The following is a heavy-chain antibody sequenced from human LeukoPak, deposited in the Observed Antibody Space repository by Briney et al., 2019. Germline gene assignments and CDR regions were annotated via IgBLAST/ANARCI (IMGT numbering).Heavy chain of an antibody. CDR2: ISAYNGNT. CDR1: GYTFTSYG. V-gene: IGHV1-18*01. CDR3: ARSSGGYYYDISGFLDY. J-gene: IGHJ4*02. D-gene: IGHD3-22*01. Sequence: ASVKVSCKASGYTFTSYGISWVRQAPGQGLEWMGWISAYNGNTNYAQKLQGRVTMTTDTSTSTAYMELRSLRSDDTAVYYCARSSGGYYYDISGFLDYWGQGTLVTVSS.